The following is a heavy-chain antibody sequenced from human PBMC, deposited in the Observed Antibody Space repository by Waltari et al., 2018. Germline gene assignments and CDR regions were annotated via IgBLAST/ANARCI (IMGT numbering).Heavy chain of an antibody. CDR2: IRAYNRNK. J-gene: IGHJ3*02. CDR3: AGDLCCCDCYWGQNDAFDI. D-gene: IGHD2-21*01. Sequence: QVQLVQSGAEVKKPGASVKVSCKASGYTFTSYGISWVRQAPGQGLGWMGWIRAYNRNKNYATEVQVMGTMTTDTSTSTAYMELMSLRSDDSAVYYCAGDLCCCDCYWGQNDAFDIWGQGTMVTVSS. CDR1: GYTFTSYG. V-gene: IGHV1-18*01.